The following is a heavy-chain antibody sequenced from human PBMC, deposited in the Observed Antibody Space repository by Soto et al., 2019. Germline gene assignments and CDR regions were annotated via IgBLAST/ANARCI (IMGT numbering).Heavy chain of an antibody. V-gene: IGHV3-21*01. CDR2: ISSTSKYI. CDR3: ARGLSSGWFDY. CDR1: GFTFSNYS. D-gene: IGHD6-19*01. J-gene: IGHJ5*01. Sequence: EVQLVESGGGLVKPGGSLRVSCAASGFTFSNYSMNWVRQAPGKGLEWVSSISSTSKYIYYADSVKGRFTISRDNAKKSLYLQRNSLRAEDTAVYYCARGLSSGWFDYWGQGTLVTVSA.